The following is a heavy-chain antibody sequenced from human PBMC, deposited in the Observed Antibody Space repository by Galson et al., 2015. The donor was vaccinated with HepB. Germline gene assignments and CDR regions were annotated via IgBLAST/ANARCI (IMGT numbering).Heavy chain of an antibody. J-gene: IGHJ4*02. Sequence: SVKVSCKASGYTFTSYAMHWVRQAPGQRLEWMGWINAGNGNTKYSQKFQGRVTITRDTSASTAYMELSSLRSEDTAVYYSARSTTIPYYYDSSGYHYFDYWGQGTLVTVSS. D-gene: IGHD3-22*01. CDR2: INAGNGNT. CDR1: GYTFTSYA. CDR3: ARSTTIPYYYDSSGYHYFDY. V-gene: IGHV1-3*01.